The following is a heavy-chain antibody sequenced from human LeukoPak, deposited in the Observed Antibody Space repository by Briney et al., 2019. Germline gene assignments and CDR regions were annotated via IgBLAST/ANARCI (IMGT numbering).Heavy chain of an antibody. CDR3: AKQSHCDGAGICYSVHNPWFDP. J-gene: IGHJ5*02. CDR1: GCSISSGGFY. V-gene: IGHV4-30-2*01. D-gene: IGHD2-15*01. CDR2: IYHSGST. Sequence: SQTLSLTCTVSGCSISSGGFYWSWLRQPPGKGLEWIGYIYHSGSTYYNPSLKGRVTISLDRSKNQFSLKLTSVTAADTAVYYCAKQSHCDGAGICYSVHNPWFDPWGQGTLVTVSS.